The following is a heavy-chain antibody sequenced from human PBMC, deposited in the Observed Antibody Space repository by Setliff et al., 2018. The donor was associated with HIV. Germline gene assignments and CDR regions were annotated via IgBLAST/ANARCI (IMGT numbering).Heavy chain of an antibody. CDR1: GGSFTTYY. CDR3: ARRPPLTTGREYYFDF. CDR2: FYTSGST. D-gene: IGHD1-1*01. V-gene: IGHV4-4*09. Sequence: SETLSLPCTVSGGSFTTYYWSWLRQPPGKELEWIGYFYTSGSTNYNPSLKSRVTISIDTSKNQFSLKLNAVTAADTAVYYCARRPPLTTGREYYFDFWGQGTLVTVSS. J-gene: IGHJ4*02.